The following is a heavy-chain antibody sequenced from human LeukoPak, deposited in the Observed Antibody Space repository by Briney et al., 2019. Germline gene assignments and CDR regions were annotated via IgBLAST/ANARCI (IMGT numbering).Heavy chain of an antibody. Sequence: SGPTLVNPPQTLTLTCTFSGFSLSTSGVGVGWIRQPPGKALEWLALIYWDDDKRYSPSLKSRLTITKDTSKNQVILTMTNMDPVDTATYYCAHVVVAAIRGAFDIWGQGTMVTVSS. CDR1: GFSLSTSGVG. J-gene: IGHJ3*02. D-gene: IGHD2-15*01. V-gene: IGHV2-5*02. CDR2: IYWDDDK. CDR3: AHVVVAAIRGAFDI.